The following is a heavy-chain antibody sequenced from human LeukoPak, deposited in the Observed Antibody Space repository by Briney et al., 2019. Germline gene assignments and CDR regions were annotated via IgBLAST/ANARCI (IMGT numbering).Heavy chain of an antibody. CDR3: ARRRWLPREGYFDY. CDR2: IYYSGST. J-gene: IGHJ4*02. V-gene: IGHV4-59*01. CDR1: GGSISSYY. Sequence: PSETLSLTCTVSGGSISSYYWSWIRQPPGKGLEWIGYIYYSGSTNYNPSLKSRVTISVDTSKNQFSLKLSSVTAADTAVYYCARRRWLPREGYFDYWGQGTLVTVSS. D-gene: IGHD5-24*01.